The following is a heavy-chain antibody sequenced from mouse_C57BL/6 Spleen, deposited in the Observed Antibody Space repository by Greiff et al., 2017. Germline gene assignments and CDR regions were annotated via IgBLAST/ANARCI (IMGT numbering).Heavy chain of an antibody. D-gene: IGHD1-1*01. CDR3: ARGGVEQAMDY. Sequence: QVQLQQSGAELARPGASVKLSCKASGYTFTSYGISWVKQRTGQGLEWIGEIFPRSGNTYYNEKFKGKATLTADKSSSTAYMELRSLTSEDSAVYFCARGGVEQAMDYWGQGTSGTVSS. J-gene: IGHJ4*01. V-gene: IGHV1-81*01. CDR2: IFPRSGNT. CDR1: GYTFTSYG.